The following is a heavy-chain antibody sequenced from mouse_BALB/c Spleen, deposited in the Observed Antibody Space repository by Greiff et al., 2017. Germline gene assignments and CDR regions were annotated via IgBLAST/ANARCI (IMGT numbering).Heavy chain of an antibody. CDR3: ARSGMESGIIQRPMDY. J-gene: IGHJ4*01. CDR2: ISYSGST. V-gene: IGHV3-8*02. Sequence: EVQLQQSGPSLVKPSQTLSLTCSVTGDSITSGYWNWIRKFPGNKLEYMGYISYSGSTYYNPSLKSRISITRDTSKNQYYLQLNSVTTEDTATYYCARSGMESGIIQRPMDYWGQGTSVTVSS. CDR1: GDSITSGY. D-gene: IGHD3-1*01.